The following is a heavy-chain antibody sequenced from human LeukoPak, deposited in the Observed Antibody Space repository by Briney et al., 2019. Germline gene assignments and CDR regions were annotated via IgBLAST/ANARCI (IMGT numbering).Heavy chain of an antibody. J-gene: IGHJ3*02. CDR1: GFTFSTYA. Sequence: GESLRLSCAASGFTFSTYAMSRVRQAPGRGLEWVSTISGSGGSTYYADSVKGRFTISRDSSKHTLYLQMNSLRAEDTAVYYCAKGFWSGYLGGAFDIWGQGTMVTVSS. D-gene: IGHD3-3*01. CDR3: AKGFWSGYLGGAFDI. CDR2: ISGSGGST. V-gene: IGHV3-23*01.